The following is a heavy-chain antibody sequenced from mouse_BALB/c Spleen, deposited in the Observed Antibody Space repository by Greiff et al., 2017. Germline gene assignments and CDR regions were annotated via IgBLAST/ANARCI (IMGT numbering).Heavy chain of an antibody. V-gene: IGHV1-4*01. CDR3: AKGGKDAMDY. J-gene: IGHJ4*01. CDR1: GYTFTSYT. CDR2: INPSSGYT. Sequence: QVQLQQSGAELARPGASVKMSCKASGYTFTSYTMHWVKQRPGQGLEWIGYINPSSGYTNYNQKFKDKATVTADKSSSTAYMQLSSLTSEDSAVYYCAKGGKDAMDYWGQGTSVTVSS. D-gene: IGHD1-3*01.